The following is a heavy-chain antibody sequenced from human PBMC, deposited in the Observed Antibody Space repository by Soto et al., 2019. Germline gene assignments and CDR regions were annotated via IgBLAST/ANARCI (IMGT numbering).Heavy chain of an antibody. Sequence: ASVKVSCKASGGTFSSYAISWVRQAPGQGLEWMGGIIPIFGTANYAQKFQGRVTITADESTSTAYMELSSLRSEDTAVYYCARQFGAAAAFDYWGQGTLVTVSS. V-gene: IGHV1-69*13. J-gene: IGHJ4*02. D-gene: IGHD3-16*01. CDR3: ARQFGAAAAFDY. CDR1: GGTFSSYA. CDR2: IIPIFGTA.